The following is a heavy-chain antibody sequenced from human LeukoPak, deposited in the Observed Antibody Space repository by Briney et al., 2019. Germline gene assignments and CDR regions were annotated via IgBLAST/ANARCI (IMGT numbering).Heavy chain of an antibody. CDR1: GYSIGSGYS. Sequence: SVTLSLTCAVSGYSIGSGYSWGWIRQPPGKGLEWIGSVSHSGSTYYNPSLKSRVTISMDRSKNQFSLKLESVTAADTGVYYCARDLSTWGQGTLVTVFS. CDR3: ARDLST. V-gene: IGHV4-38-2*02. J-gene: IGHJ5*02. CDR2: VSHSGST.